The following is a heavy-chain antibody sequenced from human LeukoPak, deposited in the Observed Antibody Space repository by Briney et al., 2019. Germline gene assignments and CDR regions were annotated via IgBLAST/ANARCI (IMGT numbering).Heavy chain of an antibody. CDR3: GCAVAVSGIYYYYGMDV. D-gene: IGHD6-19*01. V-gene: IGHV3-48*04. Sequence: GSLRLSCAASGFTFSSYSMNWVRQAPGKGLEWVSYISSSSSTIYYADSVKGRFTISRDNAKNSLYLQMNSLRAEDTAVYYCGCAVAVSGIYYYYGMDVWGQGTTVTVSS. J-gene: IGHJ6*02. CDR1: GFTFSSYS. CDR2: ISSSSSTI.